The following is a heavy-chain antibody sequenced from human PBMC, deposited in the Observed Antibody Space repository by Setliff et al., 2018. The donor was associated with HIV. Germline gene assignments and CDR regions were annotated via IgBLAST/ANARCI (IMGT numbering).Heavy chain of an antibody. D-gene: IGHD5-18*01. Sequence: PSETLSLTCAVSGSSISSTFFWGWIRQPPGKGLEWIGSIWHSGNTYYNPSLKSRVTLSVDTSKNQFSLKLRSVTAADTAVYYCARASTASAMVQDVPAIWGQGTMVTVSS. CDR3: ARASTASAMVQDVPAI. CDR2: IWHSGNT. J-gene: IGHJ3*02. V-gene: IGHV4-38-2*01. CDR1: GSSISSTFF.